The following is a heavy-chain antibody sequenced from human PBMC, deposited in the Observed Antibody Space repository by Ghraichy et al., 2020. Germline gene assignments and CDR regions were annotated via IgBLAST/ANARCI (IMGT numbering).Heavy chain of an antibody. D-gene: IGHD1-26*01. J-gene: IGHJ4*02. CDR2: ISIGGGYI. V-gene: IGHV3-21*01. CDR3: ARGGGGSYQRHDYLDY. CDR1: GFTFNNYN. Sequence: GGSLRLSCAASGFTFNNYNMNWVRQVPGKGLEWVSSISIGGGYIYYADSVKGRFTISRDDAKNSLYMQMNSLRAEEPAVFYCARGGGGSYQRHDYLDYWGQGTLVTVSS.